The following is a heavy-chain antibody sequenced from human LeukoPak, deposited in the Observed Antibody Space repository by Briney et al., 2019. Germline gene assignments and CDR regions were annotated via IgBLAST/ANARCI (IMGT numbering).Heavy chain of an antibody. V-gene: IGHV4-34*01. Sequence: ASETLSLTCAVYGGSFSGYYWSWIRQPPGKGLEWIGEINHSGSTNYNPSLKSPVTISVDTSKNQFSLKLSSVTAADTAVYYCARGRLKDYDFWSGYYTPTYYYYYMDVWGKGTTVTVSS. CDR3: ARGRLKDYDFWSGYYTPTYYYYYMDV. CDR1: GGSFSGYY. CDR2: INHSGST. D-gene: IGHD3-3*01. J-gene: IGHJ6*03.